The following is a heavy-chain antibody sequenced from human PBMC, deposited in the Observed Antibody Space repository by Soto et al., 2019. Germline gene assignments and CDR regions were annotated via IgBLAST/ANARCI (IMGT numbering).Heavy chain of an antibody. CDR3: ARENSGWYKGYFDY. Sequence: GASVKVSCKASGYTFTSYGISWVRQAPGQGLERMGWISAYNGNTNYAQKLQGRVTMTTDTSTSTAYIELRSLRSDDTAVYYCARENSGWYKGYFDYWGQGTLVTVSS. CDR2: ISAYNGNT. D-gene: IGHD6-19*01. CDR1: GYTFTSYG. J-gene: IGHJ4*02. V-gene: IGHV1-18*01.